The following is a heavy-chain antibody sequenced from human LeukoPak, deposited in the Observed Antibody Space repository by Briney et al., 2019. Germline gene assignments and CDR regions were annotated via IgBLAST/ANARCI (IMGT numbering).Heavy chain of an antibody. CDR3: ARSIFLSGYQFDY. D-gene: IGHD3-3*01. J-gene: IGHJ4*02. CDR1: GFTFSDYY. Sequence: GGSLRLSCAASGFTFSDYYMSWIRQAPGKGLEWVSVIYNSGTTYNADSVKGRFTISRDDSKNTLYLQMNSLRAEDTAVYYCARSIFLSGYQFDYWGQGTLVTVSS. V-gene: IGHV3-53*01. CDR2: IYNSGTT.